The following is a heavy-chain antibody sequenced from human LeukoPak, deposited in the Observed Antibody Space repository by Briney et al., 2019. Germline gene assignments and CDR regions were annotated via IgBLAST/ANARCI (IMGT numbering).Heavy chain of an antibody. CDR3: ARVAWGYDYVWGSYRHHYFDY. Sequence: SETLSLTCAVYGVSFSGYYWSWLRQPPGKGLEWIGEINHSGSTNYNPSLKSRVTISVDTSKNQFSLKLSSVTAADTAVYYCARVAWGYDYVWGSYRHHYFDYWGQGTLVTVSS. J-gene: IGHJ4*02. CDR1: GVSFSGYY. CDR2: INHSGST. V-gene: IGHV4-34*01. D-gene: IGHD3-16*02.